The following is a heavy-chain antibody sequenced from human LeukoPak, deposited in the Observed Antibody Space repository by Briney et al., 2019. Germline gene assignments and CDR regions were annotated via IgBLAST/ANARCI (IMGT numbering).Heavy chain of an antibody. CDR2: IYNGVPT. V-gene: IGHV4-4*09. CDR1: GAPISRFY. J-gene: IGHJ4*02. Sequence: SSETLSLICTTSGAPISRFYWSWVRQPPGKGLEWIGNIYNGVPTFFNPSLKSRVTLSVDTSKTQFSLQPASVTAADTAVYYCVQTTGWPGFDYWGQGILVTVSS. CDR3: VQTTGWPGFDY. D-gene: IGHD6-19*01.